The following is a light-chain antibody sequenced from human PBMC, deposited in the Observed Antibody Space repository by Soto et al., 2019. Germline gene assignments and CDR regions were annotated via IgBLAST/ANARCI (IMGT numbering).Light chain of an antibody. CDR3: LHHNGYPPV. V-gene: IGKV1-17*01. CDR1: QHITND. Sequence: ILMTQSPSSLSASVEDTVTITCRASQHITNDCAWYQQKAGRAPKCLILLASRLQTGVPSRFSGSGSGTEFTLTISSLQPEDFATYYCLHHNGYPPVFGQGTKVEIK. J-gene: IGKJ2*01. CDR2: LAS.